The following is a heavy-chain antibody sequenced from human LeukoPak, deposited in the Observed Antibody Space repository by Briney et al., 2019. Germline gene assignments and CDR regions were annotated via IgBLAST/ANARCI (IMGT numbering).Heavy chain of an antibody. V-gene: IGHV4-4*07. CDR3: ARGVVPTAQANYYDNYMDV. CDR2: ILSGGSN. J-gene: IGHJ6*03. Sequence: PETLSLTCTVSGGSLSSYYWSWIRQPAGKGREWIGRILSGGSNNNNSSIESRVTMSVDTSKTQFSLKMSSETDADTAVYYCARGVVPTAQANYYDNYMDVWGKGTTVTVSS. CDR1: GGSLSSYY. D-gene: IGHD2-2*01.